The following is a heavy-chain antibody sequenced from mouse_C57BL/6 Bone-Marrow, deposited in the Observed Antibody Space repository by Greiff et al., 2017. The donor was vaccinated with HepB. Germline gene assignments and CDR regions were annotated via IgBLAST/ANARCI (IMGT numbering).Heavy chain of an antibody. D-gene: IGHD2-3*01. CDR2: IYPRSGNT. J-gene: IGHJ3*01. CDR3: ARDYDGYYYWFAY. V-gene: IGHV1-81*01. CDR1: GYTFTSYG. Sequence: QVQLQQSGAELARPGASVKLSCKASGYTFTSYGISWVKQRTGQGLEWIGEIYPRSGNTYYNEKFKGKATLTADKSSSTAYMELRSLTSEDSAVYFCARDYDGYYYWFAYWGQGTLVTVSA.